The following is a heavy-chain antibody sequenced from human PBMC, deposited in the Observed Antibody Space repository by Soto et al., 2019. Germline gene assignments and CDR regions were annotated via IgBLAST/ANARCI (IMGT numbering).Heavy chain of an antibody. D-gene: IGHD2-2*01. CDR1: GGTFSRYS. CDR3: AREDRDRETGLVPAAIDGMDV. Sequence: QVQLVQSGAEVKKPGSSVKVSCKASGGTFSRYSITWVRQAPGHGLEWIGRIIPVFGIASYAQKFQGRVKITAEESTSXAXMXXSSLRSDDTAVYYCAREDRDRETGLVPAAIDGMDVWGQGTTVTVSS. J-gene: IGHJ6*02. CDR2: IIPVFGIA. V-gene: IGHV1-69*08.